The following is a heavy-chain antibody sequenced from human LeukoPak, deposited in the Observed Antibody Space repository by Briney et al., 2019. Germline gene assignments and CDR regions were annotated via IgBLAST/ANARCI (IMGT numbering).Heavy chain of an antibody. J-gene: IGHJ3*02. CDR3: AKASDYDFWSGDAFDI. CDR2: ISGSGGST. V-gene: IGHV3-23*01. CDR1: GFTFSSYA. D-gene: IGHD3-3*01. Sequence: GGSLRLSCAASGFTFSSYAMSWVRQAPGKGLEWVSAISGSGGSTYYADFVKGRFTISRDNSKNTLYLQMNSLRAEDTAVYYCAKASDYDFWSGDAFDIWGQGTMVTVSS.